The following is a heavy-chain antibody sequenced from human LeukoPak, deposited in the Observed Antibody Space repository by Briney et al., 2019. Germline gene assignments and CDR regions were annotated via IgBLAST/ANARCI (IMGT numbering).Heavy chain of an antibody. V-gene: IGHV1-2*02. CDR2: INPNSGNT. Sequence: ASVKVSCKASGYTFTDYYMYWVRQAPGQGLEWMGWINPNSGNTNYAQKFQGRATMTRDTSISTASMELSRLTSDDTAVYYCARDRKVLTGSFDYWGQGTLVTVSS. D-gene: IGHD3-9*01. CDR1: GYTFTDYY. CDR3: ARDRKVLTGSFDY. J-gene: IGHJ4*02.